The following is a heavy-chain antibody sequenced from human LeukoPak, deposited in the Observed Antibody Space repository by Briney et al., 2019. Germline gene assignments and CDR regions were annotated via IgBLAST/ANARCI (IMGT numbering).Heavy chain of an antibody. Sequence: PGGSLRLSCAASGFTFSTYSMNWVRQAPGKGPEWVSSISRRSTYIYYADSVKGRFTISRDNAKNSLYLQMNTLRAEDTAVYYCARGGHSSSWPYNLSPYYYYMDVWGKGTTVTVSS. J-gene: IGHJ6*03. CDR1: GFTFSTYS. D-gene: IGHD6-13*01. V-gene: IGHV3-21*04. CDR2: ISRRSTYI. CDR3: ARGGHSSSWPYNLSPYYYYMDV.